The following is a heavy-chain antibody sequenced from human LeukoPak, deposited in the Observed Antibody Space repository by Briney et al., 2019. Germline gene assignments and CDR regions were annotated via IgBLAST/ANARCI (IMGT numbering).Heavy chain of an antibody. D-gene: IGHD4-11*01. V-gene: IGHV1-69*05. Sequence: ASVKVSCKASGGTFSSYAISWVRQAPGQGLEWMGGIIPIFGTANYAQKFQGRVTITTDKSTSTAYMELSSLRSEDTAVYYCARGGDYSNYGSVRFDPWGQGTLVTVSS. CDR2: IIPIFGTA. CDR1: GGTFSSYA. CDR3: ARGGDYSNYGSVRFDP. J-gene: IGHJ5*02.